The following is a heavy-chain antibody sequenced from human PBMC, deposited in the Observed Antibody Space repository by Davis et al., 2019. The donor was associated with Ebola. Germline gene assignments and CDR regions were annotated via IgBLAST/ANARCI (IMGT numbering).Heavy chain of an antibody. Sequence: MPSETLSLTCAVYGGSFSGYYWSWIRQPPGKGLEWIGEINHSGSTNYNPSLKSRVTISVDTSKNQFSLKLSSVTAADTAVYYCARVGWPLMTTVTTSVRAGGYYYYGMDVWGKGTTVTVSS. J-gene: IGHJ6*04. CDR1: GGSFSGYY. CDR3: ARVGWPLMTTVTTSVRAGGYYYYGMDV. D-gene: IGHD4-17*01. CDR2: INHSGST. V-gene: IGHV4-34*01.